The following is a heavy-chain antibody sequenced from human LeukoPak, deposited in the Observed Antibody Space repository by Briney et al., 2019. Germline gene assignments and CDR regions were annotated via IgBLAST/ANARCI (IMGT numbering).Heavy chain of an antibody. V-gene: IGHV3-11*06. Sequence: PGGSLRLSCAASGFTFSDYYMSWIRQAPGKGLEWVSYISSSSSYTNYADSVKGRFTISRDNAKNSLYLQMNSLRAGDTAVYYCARMGVAVTTVDYWGQGTLVTVSS. J-gene: IGHJ4*02. D-gene: IGHD4-17*01. CDR1: GFTFSDYY. CDR2: ISSSSSYT. CDR3: ARMGVAVTTVDY.